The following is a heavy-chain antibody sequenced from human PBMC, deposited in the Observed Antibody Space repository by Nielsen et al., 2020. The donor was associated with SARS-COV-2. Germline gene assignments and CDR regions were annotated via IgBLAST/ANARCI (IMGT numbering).Heavy chain of an antibody. Sequence: EGSLRLSCAASGFTFSSYAMSWVRQAPGKGLEWVSAISGSGGSTYYADSVKGRFTISRDNSKNTLYLQMNSLRAEDTAVYYCAKDRYYYDSSGYSLSYFDYWGQGTLVTVSS. D-gene: IGHD3-22*01. CDR1: GFTFSSYA. J-gene: IGHJ4*02. V-gene: IGHV3-23*01. CDR2: ISGSGGST. CDR3: AKDRYYYDSSGYSLSYFDY.